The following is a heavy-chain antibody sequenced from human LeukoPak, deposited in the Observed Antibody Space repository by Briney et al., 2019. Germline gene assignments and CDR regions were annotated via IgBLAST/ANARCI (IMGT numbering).Heavy chain of an antibody. CDR1: GFTFSSYS. CDR3: ARAPAHYYYGMDV. J-gene: IGHJ6*02. V-gene: IGHV3-21*01. CDR2: ISSSSSYI. D-gene: IGHD2-2*01. Sequence: GGSLRLSCAASGFTFSSYSMNWVRQAPGKGLEWVSSISSSSSYIYYADSVKGRFTISRDNAKNSLYLQMNSLRAEDTAVYYCARAPAHYYYGMDVWGQGTTVTVSS.